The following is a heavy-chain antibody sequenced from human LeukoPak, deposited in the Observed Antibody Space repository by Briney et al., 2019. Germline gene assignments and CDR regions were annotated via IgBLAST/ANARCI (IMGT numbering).Heavy chain of an antibody. Sequence: ASVKVSCKASGYTFTSYDINWVRQATGQGLEWMGWMNPNSANSGFAQKFQGRVTITRNTSISTTYMELSSLRFEDTAVYYCARGRERGSSSSFTDYWGQGTLVIVSS. CDR2: MNPNSANS. J-gene: IGHJ4*02. CDR3: ARGRERGSSSSFTDY. V-gene: IGHV1-8*03. D-gene: IGHD6-6*01. CDR1: GYTFTSYD.